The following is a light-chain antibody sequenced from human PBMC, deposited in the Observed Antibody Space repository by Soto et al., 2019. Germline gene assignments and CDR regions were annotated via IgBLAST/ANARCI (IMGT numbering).Light chain of an antibody. CDR3: QKYNSAPRT. J-gene: IGKJ1*01. CDR1: QGISNY. CDR2: AAS. Sequence: DIQMTQSPSSLSASVGDRVTITCRASQGISNYLAWYQQKPGKVPKLLIYAASTLQSGVPSRFSGSGSGTDFTLTISSLQPEYVATYYCQKYNSAPRTFGPGTKVEIK. V-gene: IGKV1-27*01.